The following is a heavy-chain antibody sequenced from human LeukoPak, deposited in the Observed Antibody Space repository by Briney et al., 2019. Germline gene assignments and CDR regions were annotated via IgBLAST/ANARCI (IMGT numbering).Heavy chain of an antibody. CDR3: ARGYSNYGYAFNI. D-gene: IGHD4-11*01. J-gene: IGHJ3*02. CDR1: GFTFSTYG. Sequence: PGGTLRLSCAASGFTFSTYGMSWVRQAPGKGLQWVSTIPSGGGTYYADSVKGRFTISRDNAKNSLFLQMNSLRAEDTAVYYCARGYSNYGYAFNIWGQGTMVAVSS. CDR2: IPSGGGT. V-gene: IGHV3-23*01.